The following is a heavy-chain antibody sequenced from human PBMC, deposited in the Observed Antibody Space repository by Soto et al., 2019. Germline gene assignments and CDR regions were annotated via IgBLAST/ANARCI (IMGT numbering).Heavy chain of an antibody. CDR1: GFTFSSYG. V-gene: IGHV3-33*01. CDR3: ARDYDSSGYPRYYFAY. CDR2: IWYDGSNK. Sequence: QVQLVESGGGVVQPGRSLRLSCAASGFTFSSYGMHWVRQAPGKGLEWVAVIWYDGSNKYYADSVKGRFTISRDNSKNTLYLQMNSLRAEDTAVSYCARDYDSSGYPRYYFAYWGQGTLVTVSS. D-gene: IGHD3-22*01. J-gene: IGHJ4*02.